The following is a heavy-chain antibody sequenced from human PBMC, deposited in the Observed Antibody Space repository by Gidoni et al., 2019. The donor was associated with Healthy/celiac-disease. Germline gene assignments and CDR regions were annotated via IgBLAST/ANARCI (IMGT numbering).Heavy chain of an antibody. CDR2: ISYDGSNK. CDR3: AKDRRRYCSSTSCYLIDY. CDR1: GFTLSSYG. Sequence: QVQLVESGGGVAQPGRSLRLSCAASGFTLSSYGMHWVRQAPGKGLEWVAVISYDGSNKYYADSVKGRFTISRDNSKNTLYLQMNSLRAEDTAVYYCAKDRRRYCSSTSCYLIDYWGQGTLVTVSS. D-gene: IGHD2-2*01. J-gene: IGHJ4*02. V-gene: IGHV3-30*18.